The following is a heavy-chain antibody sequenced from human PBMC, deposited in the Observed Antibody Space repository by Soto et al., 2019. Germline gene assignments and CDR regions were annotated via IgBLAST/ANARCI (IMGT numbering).Heavy chain of an antibody. J-gene: IGHJ6*02. CDR3: ARQPYDILTGYYTEPPSYYYYGMDV. CDR2: IIPIFGTA. Sequence: ASVKVSCKASGGTFSSYAISWVRQAPGQGLEWMGGIIPIFGTANYAQKFQGRVTITADESTSTAYMELSSLRSEDTAVYYCARQPYDILTGYYTEPPSYYYYGMDVWGQGTTVTVSS. CDR1: GGTFSSYA. D-gene: IGHD3-9*01. V-gene: IGHV1-69*13.